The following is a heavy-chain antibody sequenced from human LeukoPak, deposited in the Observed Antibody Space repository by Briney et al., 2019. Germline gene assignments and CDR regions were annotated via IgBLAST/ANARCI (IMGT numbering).Heavy chain of an antibody. CDR2: IKQDGSEK. CDR3: ARDLRKQWLVVDY. CDR1: GFTFSSYW. V-gene: IGHV3-7*01. D-gene: IGHD6-19*01. Sequence: QAGGSLRLSCAASGFTFSSYWMSWVRQAPGKGLEWVANIKQDGSEKYYVDSVKGRFTISRDNAKNSLYLQMNSLRAEDTAVYYCARDLRKQWLVVDYWGQGTLVTVSS. J-gene: IGHJ4*02.